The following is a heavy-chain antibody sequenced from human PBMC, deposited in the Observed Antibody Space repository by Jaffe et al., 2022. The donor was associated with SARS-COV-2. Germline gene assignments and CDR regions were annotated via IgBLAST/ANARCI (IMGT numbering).Heavy chain of an antibody. Sequence: QVQLVQSGAEVKKPGASVKVSCKVSGYTLIEVSMHWVRQAPGKGLEWMGGFDPEDVETIYAQKFQGRVTVTEDTAADTAYMELSGLRSEDTAVYYCAISPAMVRQNWFDPWGQGTLVTVSS. CDR3: AISPAMVRQNWFDP. CDR2: FDPEDVET. CDR1: GYTLIEVS. D-gene: IGHD3-10*01. J-gene: IGHJ5*02. V-gene: IGHV1-24*01.